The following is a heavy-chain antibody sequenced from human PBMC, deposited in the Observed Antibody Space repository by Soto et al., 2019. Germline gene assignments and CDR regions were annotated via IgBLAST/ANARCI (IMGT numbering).Heavy chain of an antibody. CDR3: AHRPNCWSTSCFYFDY. J-gene: IGHJ4*02. CDR2: VHWDDEK. D-gene: IGHD2-2*01. Sequence: QITLKESGPTLVKPTQTLTLTCTFSGFSLSTSGVGVGWIRQPPGKALEWLALVHWDDEKRYSPSLKSRLTITKDTSKNQVVLTMTNMDPVDTATYYCAHRPNCWSTSCFYFDYWGQGILVTVSS. CDR1: GFSLSTSGVG. V-gene: IGHV2-5*02.